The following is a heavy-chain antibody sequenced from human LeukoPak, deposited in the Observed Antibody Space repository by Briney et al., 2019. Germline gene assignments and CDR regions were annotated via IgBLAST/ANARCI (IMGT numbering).Heavy chain of an antibody. CDR3: ARGSSKDDTSGYYYVDGSDGPDY. J-gene: IGHJ4*02. CDR2: INPSGGNT. D-gene: IGHD3-22*01. V-gene: IGHV1-46*01. CDR1: GYTFTFYY. Sequence: ASVKVSCKASGYTFTFYYMHWVRQAPGQGLEWMGIINPSGGNTSYAQKFQGRVTMTRDMSTSTVYMELSSLRSEDTAVYYCARGSSKDDTSGYYYVDGSDGPDYWGQGTLVTVPS.